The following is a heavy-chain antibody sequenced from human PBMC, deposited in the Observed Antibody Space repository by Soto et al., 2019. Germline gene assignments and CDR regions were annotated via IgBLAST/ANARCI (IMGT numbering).Heavy chain of an antibody. CDR1: GGSISSYY. J-gene: IGHJ6*03. D-gene: IGHD6-19*01. V-gene: IGHV4-59*01. CDR2: IYYSGST. Sequence: SETLSLTCTVSGGSISSYYWSWIRQPPGKGLEWIGYIYYSGSTNYNPSLKSRVTISVDTSKNQFSLKLSSVTAADTAVYYCARVAVAGTVDYYYYYMDVWGKGTTVTVSS. CDR3: ARVAVAGTVDYYYYYMDV.